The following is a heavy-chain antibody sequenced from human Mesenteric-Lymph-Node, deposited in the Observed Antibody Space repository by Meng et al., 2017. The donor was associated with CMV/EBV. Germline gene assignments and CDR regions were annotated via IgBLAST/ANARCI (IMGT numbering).Heavy chain of an antibody. CDR1: GGSFSGYY. J-gene: IGHJ4*02. V-gene: IGHV4-34*01. CDR2: INHSGST. CDR3: ARGSSYDILTGYFDY. Sequence: QVQLNQWGAGVLKPSEALSVTCAVCGGSFSGYYWNWIRQSPEKGLEWIGEINHSGSTTYNPSFTSRIIISVDTSTNQISLNMSSVTAADTAVYYCARGSSYDILTGYFDYWGQGALVTVSS. D-gene: IGHD3-9*01.